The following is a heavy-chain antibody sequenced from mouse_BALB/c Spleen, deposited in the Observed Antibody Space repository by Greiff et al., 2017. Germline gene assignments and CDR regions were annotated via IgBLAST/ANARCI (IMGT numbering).Heavy chain of an antibody. CDR2: IWGSGST. Sequence: QVQLKQSGPGLVAPSQSLSITCTVSGFSLTDYGVSWIRQPPGKGLEWLGVIWGSGSTYYNSALKSRLSISKDNSKSQVFLKMNSLQTDDTAMYYCAKHPLWYAMDYWGQGTSVTVSS. CDR1: GFSLTDYG. J-gene: IGHJ4*01. CDR3: AKHPLWYAMDY. V-gene: IGHV2-6-5*01.